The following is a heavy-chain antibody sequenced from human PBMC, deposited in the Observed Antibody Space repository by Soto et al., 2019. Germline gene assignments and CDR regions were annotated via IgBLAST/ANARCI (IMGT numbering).Heavy chain of an antibody. V-gene: IGHV4-39*01. CDR3: AGFVVPASRNSDFDY. CDR1: GISVSTSDYY. D-gene: IGHD2-15*01. CDR2: IYYSGST. J-gene: IGHJ4*02. Sequence: SETLSLTCTVSGISVSTSDYYWGWVRQPPGKGLDWIGNIYYSGSTFYNPSLRSRVTLSVDASKNQFSLRLNSVTAADTAVYFCAGFVVPASRNSDFDYWGQGTLVTVSS.